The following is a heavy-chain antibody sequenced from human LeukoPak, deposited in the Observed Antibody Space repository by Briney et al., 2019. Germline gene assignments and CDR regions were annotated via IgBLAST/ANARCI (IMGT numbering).Heavy chain of an antibody. CDR1: GGSISSYY. CDR3: ARPPGGSGSYWGSDAFDI. D-gene: IGHD3-10*01. CDR2: IYYSGST. V-gene: IGHV4-59*01. J-gene: IGHJ3*02. Sequence: SETLSLTCTVSGGSISSYYWSWIRQPPGKGLEWIGYIYYSGSTNYNPSLKSRVTISVDTSKNQFSLKLSSVTAADTAVYYCARPPGGSGSYWGSDAFDIWGQGTMVTVSS.